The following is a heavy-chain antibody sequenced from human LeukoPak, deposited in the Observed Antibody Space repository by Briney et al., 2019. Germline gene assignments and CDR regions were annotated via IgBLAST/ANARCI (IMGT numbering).Heavy chain of an antibody. CDR3: AKQYCSSTSCIGGGDY. V-gene: IGHV3-23*01. CDR1: RFNSSSWA. D-gene: IGHD2-2*01. J-gene: IGHJ4*02. Sequence: AGGSLRLDCGATRFNSSSWARSWIRQAPGKGLEWVSATTSSGGSTYYADSVKGRFTISRDNSKNTLYLQMNSLRAEDTALYYCAKQYCSSTSCIGGGDYWGQGTLVTVSS. CDR2: TTSSGGST.